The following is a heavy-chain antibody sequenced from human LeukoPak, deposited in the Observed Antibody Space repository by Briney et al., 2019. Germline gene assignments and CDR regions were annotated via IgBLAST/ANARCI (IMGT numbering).Heavy chain of an antibody. CDR2: IKQDGSEK. Sequence: GGSLRLSCAASGFTFRSYWMSWVRQAPGKGLEWVANIKQDGSEKYYVDSVKGRFTISRDNAKNSLYLQMNSLRAEDTAVYYCATPPSSIAARWGQGTLVTVSS. D-gene: IGHD6-6*01. J-gene: IGHJ4*02. CDR1: GFTFRSYW. CDR3: ATPPSSIAAR. V-gene: IGHV3-7*01.